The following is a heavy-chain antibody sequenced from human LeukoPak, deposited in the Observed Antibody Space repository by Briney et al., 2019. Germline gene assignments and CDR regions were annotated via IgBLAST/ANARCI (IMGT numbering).Heavy chain of an antibody. D-gene: IGHD3-22*01. CDR1: GFTFSSYA. Sequence: GGSLRLSCAASGFTFSSYAMHWVRQAPGKGLEWVAVISYDGSNKYYADSVKGRFTISRDNSKNTLYLQMNSLRAEDTAVYYCARSARYYDSSGYYCFWGQGTLVTVSS. CDR3: ARSARYYDSSGYYCF. CDR2: ISYDGSNK. J-gene: IGHJ4*02. V-gene: IGHV3-30-3*01.